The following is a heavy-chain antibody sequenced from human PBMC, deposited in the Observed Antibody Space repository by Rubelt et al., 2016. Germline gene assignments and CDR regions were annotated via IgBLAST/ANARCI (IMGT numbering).Heavy chain of an antibody. CDR3: ARHSYSTQYYYYYGMDV. Sequence: NGVEWIGSIYYSGSTNYNPSLKSRVTISVDTSKNQFSLKLSSVTAADTAVYYCARHSYSTQYYYYYGMDVWGQGTTVTVSS. D-gene: IGHD4-11*01. V-gene: IGHV4-39*01. J-gene: IGHJ6*02. CDR2: IYYSGST.